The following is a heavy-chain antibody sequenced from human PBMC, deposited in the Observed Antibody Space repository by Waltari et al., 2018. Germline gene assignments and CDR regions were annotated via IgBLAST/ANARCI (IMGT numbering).Heavy chain of an antibody. J-gene: IGHJ4*02. CDR1: GGSTNVYF. Sequence: QVQLQESGPGLVKPSETLSLPCTVSGGSTNVYFWHWFRLPPGKGLEWIGYIDSNGITDYDPSLKSRVTISVDTSKNQFSLRLTSVTSADTASYYCAREIYGGNSRPFDFWGQGALVTVSS. D-gene: IGHD2-21*02. CDR3: AREIYGGNSRPFDF. CDR2: IDSNGIT. V-gene: IGHV4-59*01.